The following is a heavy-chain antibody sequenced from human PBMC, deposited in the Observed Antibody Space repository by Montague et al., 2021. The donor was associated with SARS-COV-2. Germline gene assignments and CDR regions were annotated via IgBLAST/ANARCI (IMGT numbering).Heavy chain of an antibody. Sequence: SETLSLTCAVYGGSFSRYYWSWIRQPPGKGLEWIGEINHSGSTNXNPSLKSRVTISVDTSKNQFSLRLSSVTAADTAVYYCARGPRITMIVVVVTGIWFDPWGQGTLVTVSS. CDR3: ARGPRITMIVVVVTGIWFDP. CDR2: INHSGST. CDR1: GGSFSRYY. D-gene: IGHD3-22*01. V-gene: IGHV4-34*01. J-gene: IGHJ5*02.